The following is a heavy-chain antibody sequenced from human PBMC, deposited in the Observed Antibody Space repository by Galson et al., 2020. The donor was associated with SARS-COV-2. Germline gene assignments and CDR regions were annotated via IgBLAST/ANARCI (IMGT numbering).Heavy chain of an antibody. D-gene: IGHD6-19*01. CDR1: GYTFTSYA. CDR3: ARDRSIAVAGTSRIYYYYYYMDV. CDR2: INAGNGNT. J-gene: IGHJ6*03. V-gene: IGHV1-3*01. Sequence: ASVKVSCKASGYTFTSYAMHWVRQAPGQRLEWMGWINAGNGNTKYSQKFQGRVTITRDTSASTAYMELSSLRSEDTAVYYCARDRSIAVAGTSRIYYYYYYMDVWGKGTTVTISS.